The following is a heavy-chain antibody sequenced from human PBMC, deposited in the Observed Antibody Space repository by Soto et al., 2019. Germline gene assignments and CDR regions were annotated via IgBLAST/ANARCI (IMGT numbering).Heavy chain of an antibody. CDR2: IRNRVNGYTT. CDR3: ARSFKDRNSWRYFDY. Sequence: EVQLVESGGGLVQPGGSLRLSCAASGFTFSDHYMDWVRQAPGKGLEWIGRIRNRVNGYTTEYAASVEGRFTISRDDSKRSLDLQMNSLNTEDGAVYYCARSFKDRNSWRYFDYWGQGTLVTVSS. V-gene: IGHV3-72*01. D-gene: IGHD6-6*01. J-gene: IGHJ4*02. CDR1: GFTFSDHY.